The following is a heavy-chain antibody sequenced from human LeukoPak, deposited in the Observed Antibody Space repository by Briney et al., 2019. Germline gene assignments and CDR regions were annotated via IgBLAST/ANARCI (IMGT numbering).Heavy chain of an antibody. Sequence: GGSLRLSCAASGFXFSSYIINWVRQAPGKGLEWVSSISSSSIYIYYADSVKGRFTISRDNAKNSLYLQMNSLRAEDTAVYYCARDWGSGWYYFDYWGQGTLVTVSS. CDR1: GFXFSSYI. CDR2: ISSSSIYI. V-gene: IGHV3-21*01. J-gene: IGHJ4*02. D-gene: IGHD6-19*01. CDR3: ARDWGSGWYYFDY.